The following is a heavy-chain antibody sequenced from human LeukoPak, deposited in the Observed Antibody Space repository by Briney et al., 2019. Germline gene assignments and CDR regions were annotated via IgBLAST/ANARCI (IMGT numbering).Heavy chain of an antibody. CDR3: ARDITPFNNPPTGIDY. Sequence: GESLRLSCAASGFTFSSYSMNWVRQTPGKGLEWVSSISSSSSYIYYADSVRGRFTISRDNAKNSLYLQMNSLRAEDTAVYYCARDITPFNNPPTGIDYWGQGTLVTVSS. CDR2: ISSSSSYI. V-gene: IGHV3-21*01. D-gene: IGHD1-14*01. CDR1: GFTFSSYS. J-gene: IGHJ4*02.